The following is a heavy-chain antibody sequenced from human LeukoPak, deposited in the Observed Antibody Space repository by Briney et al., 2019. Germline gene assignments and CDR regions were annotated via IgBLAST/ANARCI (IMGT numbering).Heavy chain of an antibody. D-gene: IGHD3-10*01. Sequence: SETLSLTCAVSGGSISSSNWWSWVRQPPGKGREWCGKIYHRGDTNSNTSLKSGESISVDKCQTNSSLSLGSVPPPDTGLYHSGSTNYNPSLKSRVTISVDKSKNQFSLKLSSVTAADTAVYYCARVAPYSSGWYGDAFDIWGQGTMVTVSS. CDR2: IYHRGDT. CDR3: GSTNYNPSLKSRVTISVDKSKNQFSLKLSSVTAADTAVYYCARVAPYSSGWYGDAFDI. V-gene: IGHV4-4*02. CDR1: GGSISSSNW. J-gene: IGHJ3*02.